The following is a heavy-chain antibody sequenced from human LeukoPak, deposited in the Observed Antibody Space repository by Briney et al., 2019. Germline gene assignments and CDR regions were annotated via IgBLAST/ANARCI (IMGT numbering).Heavy chain of an antibody. Sequence: SETLSLTCAVSGVSISRGGYAWNWIRQPPGKGLEWIAYIYHSGTTYYNPSLKSRATISVDTSKNQFSLKLSSVTAADTAVYYCARNLMTGYYNQFDYWGQGTLVTVSS. CDR1: GVSISRGGYA. J-gene: IGHJ4*02. CDR2: IYHSGTT. D-gene: IGHD3-9*01. CDR3: ARNLMTGYYNQFDY. V-gene: IGHV4-30-2*05.